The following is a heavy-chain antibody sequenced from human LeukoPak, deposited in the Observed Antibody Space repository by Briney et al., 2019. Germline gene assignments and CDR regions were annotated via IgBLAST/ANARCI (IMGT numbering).Heavy chain of an antibody. CDR3: AKGQYQLLSSDY. J-gene: IGHJ4*02. D-gene: IGHD2-2*01. V-gene: IGHV3-43*02. CDR1: GFSFDDYA. CDR2: ISGDGGST. Sequence: PGGSLRLSCAASGFSFDDYAMHWVRQAPGKGLEWVSFISGDGGSTYYADSVKGRFTISRDNSKNSLYLQMNSLRTEDTALYYCAKGQYQLLSSDYWGQGTLVTVSS.